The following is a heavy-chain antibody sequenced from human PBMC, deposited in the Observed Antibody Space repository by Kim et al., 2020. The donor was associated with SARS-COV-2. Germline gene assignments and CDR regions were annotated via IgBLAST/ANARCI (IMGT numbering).Heavy chain of an antibody. D-gene: IGHD3-9*01. J-gene: IGHJ4*02. V-gene: IGHV1-46*01. CDR2: INPSGGST. Sequence: ASVKVCCKASGYTFTSYYMHWVRQAPGQGLEWMGIINPSGGSTSYAQKFQGRVTMTRDTSTSTVYMELSSLRSEDTAVYYCARDLNDILTGYDLVHLDYWGQGTLVTVSS. CDR3: ARDLNDILTGYDLVHLDY. CDR1: GYTFTSYY.